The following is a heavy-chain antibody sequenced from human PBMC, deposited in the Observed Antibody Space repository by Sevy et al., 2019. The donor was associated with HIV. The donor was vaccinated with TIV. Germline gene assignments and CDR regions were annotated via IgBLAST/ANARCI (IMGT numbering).Heavy chain of an antibody. Sequence: GGSLRLSCAASGFTFSNYWMSWVRQAPGKGLEWVANIKQDGSEKYYVASVKGRFTISRDNAKNSLYLQMKSLRAEDSVGYYCARPYRTDPFYYSGSGGYYYPSYFDYWGQGTLVTVSS. V-gene: IGHV3-7*01. D-gene: IGHD3-22*01. CDR2: IKQDGSEK. CDR1: GFTFSNYW. J-gene: IGHJ4*02. CDR3: ARPYRTDPFYYSGSGGYYYPSYFDY.